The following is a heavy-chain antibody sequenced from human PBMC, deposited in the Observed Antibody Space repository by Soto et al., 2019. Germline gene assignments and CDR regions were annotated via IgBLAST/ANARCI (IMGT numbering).Heavy chain of an antibody. J-gene: IGHJ4*02. Sequence: SWVSLRLSCAASGFTFSSYSMNWVRQAPGKGLEWVSSISSSSSYIYYADSVKGRFTISRDNAKNSLYLQMNSLRAEDTAVYYCSRGSVRASWYGTYFNYWGQGTLGTVSS. V-gene: IGHV3-21*01. CDR3: SRGSVRASWYGTYFNY. CDR1: GFTFSSYS. CDR2: ISSSSSYI. D-gene: IGHD6-13*01.